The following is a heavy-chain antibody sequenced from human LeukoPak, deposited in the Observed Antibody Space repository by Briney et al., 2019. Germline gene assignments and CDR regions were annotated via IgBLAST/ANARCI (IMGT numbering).Heavy chain of an antibody. Sequence: SQTLSLTCTVSGGSISSGSYYWSWIRQPAGKGLEWIGRIYTSGSTNYNPSLKSRVTISVDTSKNQFSLKLSSVTAADTAVYYCARVFPLVVPTARYYYYYMDVWGKGTTVTVSS. D-gene: IGHD2-2*01. CDR3: ARVFPLVVPTARYYYYYMDV. J-gene: IGHJ6*03. CDR1: GGSISSGSYY. CDR2: IYTSGST. V-gene: IGHV4-61*02.